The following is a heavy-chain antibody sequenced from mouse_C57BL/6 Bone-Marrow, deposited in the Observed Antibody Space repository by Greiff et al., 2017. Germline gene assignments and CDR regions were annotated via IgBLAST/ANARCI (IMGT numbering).Heavy chain of an antibody. CDR3: ARQVYCTLYFDY. CDR1: GFTFSSYG. V-gene: IGHV5-6*02. D-gene: IGHD2-1*01. Sequence: EVKLEESGGDLVKPGGSLKLSCAASGFTFSSYGMSWVRQTPDKRLAWVATISSGGSYTYYPDSVKGRFTIARDNAKNTLYLQMSSLQAEDTAMYYCARQVYCTLYFDYWGQGTTLTVSS. J-gene: IGHJ2*01. CDR2: ISSGGSYT.